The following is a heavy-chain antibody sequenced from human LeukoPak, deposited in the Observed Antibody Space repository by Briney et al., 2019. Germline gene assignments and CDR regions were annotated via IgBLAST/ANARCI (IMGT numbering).Heavy chain of an antibody. CDR2: IFPSGGEI. Sequence: GGSLRPSCAASGFTFSTFAMIWVRQPPGKGLEWVSSIFPSGGEIHYADSVKGRFTISRDNSKNTLYLQMNSLRAEDTAVYYCAKDRYYYDSSLIWGQGTMVTVSS. D-gene: IGHD3-22*01. CDR1: GFTFSTFA. J-gene: IGHJ3*02. CDR3: AKDRYYYDSSLI. V-gene: IGHV3-23*01.